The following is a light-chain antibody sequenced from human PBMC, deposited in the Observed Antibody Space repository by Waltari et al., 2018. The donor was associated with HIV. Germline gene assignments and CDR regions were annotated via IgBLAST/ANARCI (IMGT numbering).Light chain of an antibody. CDR2: DVT. J-gene: IGLJ2*01. V-gene: IGLV2-14*03. Sequence: QSALTQPASVSGSPGQSVTISCTADTRDIGRYVSRYSQHPGKVPKLIIFDVTRRPSGTSARFSGSKSANSAYLAISGLQTDDEAHYFCTSYIGASRLFGGGTKLTVL. CDR1: TRDIGRY. CDR3: TSYIGASRL.